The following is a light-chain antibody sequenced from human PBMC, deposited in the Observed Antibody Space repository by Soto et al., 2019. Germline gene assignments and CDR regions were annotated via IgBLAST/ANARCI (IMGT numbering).Light chain of an antibody. J-gene: IGLJ1*01. CDR2: GVT. CDR3: ISFDTGRIYV. V-gene: IGLV2-14*01. Sequence: QSVLTLRASVSGSPGQSITISCTGSGSDIGAYNYVSWYQQHPGKAPKLLIPGVTRRPSGVSSRFSASKSAYTASLTISGLQAEDEGDYYRISFDTGRIYVVGSGTQVTVL. CDR1: GSDIGAYNY.